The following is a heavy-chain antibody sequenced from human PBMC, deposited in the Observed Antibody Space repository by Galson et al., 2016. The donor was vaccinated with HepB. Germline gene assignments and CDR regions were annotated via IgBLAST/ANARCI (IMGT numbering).Heavy chain of an antibody. V-gene: IGHV3-23*01. Sequence: SLRLSCAASGFTFGRYAMSWVRQAPGKGLEWVSAISGDGGSTYYAGSVQGRFTSSRDRSTNTMYLQMNSLRTDDTAVYYCARFTQEWLDRVYYFDYWGQGTLVTGSA. CDR1: GFTFGRYA. CDR2: ISGDGGST. D-gene: IGHD6-19*01. CDR3: ARFTQEWLDRVYYFDY. J-gene: IGHJ4*02.